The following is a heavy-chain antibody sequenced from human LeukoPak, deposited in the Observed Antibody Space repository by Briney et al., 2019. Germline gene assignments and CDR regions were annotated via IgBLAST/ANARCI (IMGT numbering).Heavy chain of an antibody. CDR3: AREGYSSGWSRSDWFDP. Sequence: SQTLSLTCTVSGGSISSGDYYWSWIRQPPGKGLEWIGYIYYGGSTYYNPSLKSRVTISVDTSKNQFSLKLSSVAAADTAVYYCAREGYSSGWSRSDWFDPWGQGTLVTVSS. CDR2: IYYGGST. V-gene: IGHV4-30-4*01. CDR1: GGSISSGDYY. J-gene: IGHJ5*02. D-gene: IGHD6-19*01.